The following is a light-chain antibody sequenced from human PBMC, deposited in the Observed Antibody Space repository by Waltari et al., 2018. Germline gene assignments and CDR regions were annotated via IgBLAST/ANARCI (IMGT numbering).Light chain of an antibody. CDR3: QQYGGSPPYT. CDR2: GAA. V-gene: IGKV3-20*01. CDR1: QSVTSSY. Sequence: DIVLTQSPGTLSLSPGDGATLSCSASQSVTSSYLACYQQKPGQAPRLLIYGAATRGTGIPDRFSGSGSGTDFTLTISRLEPEDFAVYYCQQYGGSPPYTFGQGTKLEIK. J-gene: IGKJ2*01.